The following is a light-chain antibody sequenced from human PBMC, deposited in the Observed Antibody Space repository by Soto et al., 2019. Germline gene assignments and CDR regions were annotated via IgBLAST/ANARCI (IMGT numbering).Light chain of an antibody. CDR2: YDN. V-gene: IGLV1-44*01. J-gene: IGLJ1*01. CDR1: NSNIGSNT. CDR3: AAWYDSLNGRV. Sequence: QSVLTQPPSASGTPGQRVTISCSGSNSNIGSNTVNWYQQLPGTAPNLLIYYDNLRPSGVPDRISGSKSGTSAALAISGLQSDDEAEYYCAAWYDSLNGRVFGTGTKVTVL.